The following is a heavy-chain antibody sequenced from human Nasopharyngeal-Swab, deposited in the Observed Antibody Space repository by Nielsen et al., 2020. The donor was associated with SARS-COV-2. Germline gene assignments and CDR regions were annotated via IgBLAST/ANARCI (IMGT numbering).Heavy chain of an antibody. Sequence: QTLSLTCGLNGASFSGYYWGWIRQPPGKGLEWIGDITRSGNTNYSPAPRSRVAISVATSKGEFSLKLTSVTAADTAIYFCARVNDGGGMVPASYSFFMDVWGKGTSVAVSS. CDR3: ARVNDGGGMVPASYSFFMDV. CDR2: ITRSGNT. CDR1: GASFSGYY. D-gene: IGHD3-3*02. J-gene: IGHJ6*03. V-gene: IGHV4-34*01.